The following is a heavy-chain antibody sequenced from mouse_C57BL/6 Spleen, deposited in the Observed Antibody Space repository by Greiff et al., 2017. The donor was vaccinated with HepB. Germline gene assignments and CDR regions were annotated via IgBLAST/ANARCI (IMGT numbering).Heavy chain of an antibody. CDR1: GYAFTNYL. CDR2: INPGSGGT. J-gene: IGHJ4*01. CDR3: ARVAHDSAMDY. Sequence: VQLQQSGAELVRPGPSVKVSCKASGYAFTNYLIEWVKQRPGQGLEWIGVINPGSGGTNYNEKFKGKATLTADKSSSTAYMQRSSLTSEDSAVYFCARVAHDSAMDYWGQGTSVTVSS. V-gene: IGHV1-54*01.